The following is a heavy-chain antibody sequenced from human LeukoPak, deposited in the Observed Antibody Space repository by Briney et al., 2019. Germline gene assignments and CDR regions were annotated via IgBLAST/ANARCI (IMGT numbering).Heavy chain of an antibody. CDR1: GYSFTSYW. D-gene: IGHD6-13*01. J-gene: IGHJ4*02. V-gene: IGHV5-51*01. Sequence: GESLKIPCKGSGYSFTSYWIAWVRQMPGKGLEWMGIIYPGDSDTRYGPSYQGQVTISADKSISTAYLQWSSLKASDTAMYYCARRQGSSPTGFDYWGQGTLVTVSS. CDR2: IYPGDSDT. CDR3: ARRQGSSPTGFDY.